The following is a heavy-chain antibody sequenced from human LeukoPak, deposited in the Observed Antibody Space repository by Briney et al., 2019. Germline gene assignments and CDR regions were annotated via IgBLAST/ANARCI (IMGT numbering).Heavy chain of an antibody. D-gene: IGHD5-18*01. V-gene: IGHV4-59*12. CDR2: IYYSGST. J-gene: IGHJ4*02. CDR1: GGSISSYY. Sequence: SETPSLTCTVSGGSISSYYWSWIRQPPGKGLEWIGYIYYSGSTNYNPSLKSRVTISVDTSKNQFSLKLSSVTAADTAVYYCAREVGYSYGLDYWGQGTLVTVSS. CDR3: AREVGYSYGLDY.